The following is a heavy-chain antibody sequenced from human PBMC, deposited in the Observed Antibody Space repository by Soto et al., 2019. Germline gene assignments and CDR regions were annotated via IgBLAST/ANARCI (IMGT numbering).Heavy chain of an antibody. CDR1: GGTFSSYA. V-gene: IGHV1-69*13. CDR3: ARLIYYDSSGYYYYYYGMDV. Sequence: GASVKVSCKASGGTFSSYAISWVRQAPGQGLEWMGGIIPIFGTANYAQKFQGRVTITADESTSTAYMELSSLRSEDTAVYYCARLIYYDSSGYYYYYYGMDVWGQGTTVPVSS. D-gene: IGHD3-22*01. CDR2: IIPIFGTA. J-gene: IGHJ6*02.